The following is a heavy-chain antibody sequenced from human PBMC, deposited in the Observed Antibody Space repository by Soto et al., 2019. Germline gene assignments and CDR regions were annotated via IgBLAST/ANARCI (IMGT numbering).Heavy chain of an antibody. CDR1: GGSIDSYD. D-gene: IGHD2-2*03. CDR3: ARDRWMSRANWFDP. V-gene: IGHV4-59*12. Sequence: QVELQQSGPGLVKASETLSLSCTVFGGSIDSYDWSWIRQAPGKGLEWIGHISDSGTTNYNPSLGSRVTISVDTSRKLFSLKLSSVTAADTAVYFCARDRWMSRANWFDPWGPGTLVTVSS. CDR2: ISDSGTT. J-gene: IGHJ5*02.